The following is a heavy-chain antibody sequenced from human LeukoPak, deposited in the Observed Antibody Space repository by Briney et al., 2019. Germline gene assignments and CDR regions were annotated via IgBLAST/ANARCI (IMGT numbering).Heavy chain of an antibody. J-gene: IGHJ4*02. D-gene: IGHD3-3*01. Sequence: SGPTLVNPPHTLTLPCTFSGFSPSTSGVGVGWIRQAPGKALQRLALIYWNDDKRYSPSPKSRLTITNDTSKNQVVLTLTNMDPVDTATYYCAHFWSGYYLDYWGQGTLVTVSS. V-gene: IGHV2-5*01. CDR3: AHFWSGYYLDY. CDR2: IYWNDDK. CDR1: GFSPSTSGVG.